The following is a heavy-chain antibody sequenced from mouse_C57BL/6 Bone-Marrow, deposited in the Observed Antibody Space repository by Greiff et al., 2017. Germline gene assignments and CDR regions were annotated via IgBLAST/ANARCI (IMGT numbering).Heavy chain of an antibody. V-gene: IGHV5-17*02. CDR2: ISSGSSTI. CDR3: ARWAGRGAMDY. CDR1: GFTFSSFG. J-gene: IGHJ4*01. Sequence: EVKVVESGGGLVQPGGSRKLSCAASGFTFSSFGMHWVRQAPEKGLEWVAYISSGSSTIYYADTVKGRFTISRDNPKNTLFLQMTRLRSEDTAMYYCARWAGRGAMDYWGQGTSVTVSS. D-gene: IGHD3-2*02.